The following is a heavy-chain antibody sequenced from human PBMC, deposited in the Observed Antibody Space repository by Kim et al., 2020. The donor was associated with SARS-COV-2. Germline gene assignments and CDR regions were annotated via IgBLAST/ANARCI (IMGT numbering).Heavy chain of an antibody. D-gene: IGHD6-19*01. Sequence: SETLSLTCAVYGGSFSGYYWSWIRQPPGKGLEWIGEINHSGSTNYNPSLKSRVTISVDTSKNQFSLKLSSVTAADTAVYYCARGLIAVAGPNYFDYWGQGTLVTVSS. CDR3: ARGLIAVAGPNYFDY. V-gene: IGHV4-34*01. CDR1: GGSFSGYY. J-gene: IGHJ4*02. CDR2: INHSGST.